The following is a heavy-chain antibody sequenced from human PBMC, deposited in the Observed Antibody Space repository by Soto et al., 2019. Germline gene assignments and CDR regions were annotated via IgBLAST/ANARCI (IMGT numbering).Heavy chain of an antibody. J-gene: IGHJ4*02. Sequence: GGSLRLSCAASGFTFSSYSMNWVRQAPGKGLEWVSSISSSSSYIYYADSVKGRFTISRDNAKNSLYLQMNSLRAEDTAVYYCARGQFLEWLFEDDYWGQGTLVTVSS. CDR2: ISSSSSYI. CDR1: GFTFSSYS. V-gene: IGHV3-21*01. CDR3: ARGQFLEWLFEDDY. D-gene: IGHD3-3*01.